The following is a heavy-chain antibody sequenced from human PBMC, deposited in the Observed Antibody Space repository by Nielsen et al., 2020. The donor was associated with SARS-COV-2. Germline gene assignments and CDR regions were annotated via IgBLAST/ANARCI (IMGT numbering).Heavy chain of an antibody. J-gene: IGHJ3*02. CDR2: IRSKANSYAT. V-gene: IGHV3-73*01. CDR3: TRVNPISGSWFDAFDI. Sequence: GESLKISCAASGFTFSGSTMHWVRQASGKGLEWVGRIRSKANSYATGFAASVKGRFTISRDDSKNTAYLQMNSLKTEDTAMYFCTRVNPISGSWFDAFDIWGQGTLVTVSS. CDR1: GFTFSGST. D-gene: IGHD6-13*01.